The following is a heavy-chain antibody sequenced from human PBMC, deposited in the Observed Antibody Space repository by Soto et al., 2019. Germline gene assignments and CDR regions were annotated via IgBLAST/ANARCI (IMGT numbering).Heavy chain of an antibody. V-gene: IGHV3-23*01. Sequence: GGSLRLSCAASGFTISSNAMYWVRQAPGKGLEWVSAISDRGDTTHYADSVKGRFTISRDTSKNTLYLQLNALRADDTAVYYCAKDKPGTTSFDYWGQGTLVTVSS. CDR3: AKDKPGTTSFDY. CDR2: ISDRGDTT. J-gene: IGHJ4*02. D-gene: IGHD1-1*01. CDR1: GFTISSNA.